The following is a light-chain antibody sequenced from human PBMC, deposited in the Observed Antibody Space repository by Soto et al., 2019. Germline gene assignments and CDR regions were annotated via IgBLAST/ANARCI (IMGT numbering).Light chain of an antibody. CDR3: QEYNGRSS. J-gene: IGKJ1*01. Sequence: RVTTQSPATLSVSPGERATLSCRASQNVAGDLAWYQQKPGQAPRLLIYRTSTRATGIPARFSGSGSGTDITLTISSLQSEDFEVYYCQEYNGRSSFGQGTKVEIK. CDR1: QNVAGD. V-gene: IGKV3-15*01. CDR2: RTS.